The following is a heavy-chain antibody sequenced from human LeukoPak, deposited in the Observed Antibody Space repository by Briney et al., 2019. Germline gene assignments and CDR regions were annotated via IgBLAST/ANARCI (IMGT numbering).Heavy chain of an antibody. Sequence: PSETLSLTCTVSGGSIFSGDYYWSWIRQPPRKGLEWLGYISYSGSTYYNPSLKTRVTMSVDTSKNQLSLKLSSVTAADTAVYYCARVVVATKDLDPRGQGTLVTVSS. CDR1: GGSIFSGDYY. J-gene: IGHJ5*02. CDR3: ARVVVATKDLDP. D-gene: IGHD2-15*01. V-gene: IGHV4-30-4*08. CDR2: ISYSGST.